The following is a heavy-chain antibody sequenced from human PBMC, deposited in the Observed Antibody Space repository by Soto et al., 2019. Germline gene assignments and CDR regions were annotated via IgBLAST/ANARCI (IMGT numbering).Heavy chain of an antibody. CDR1: GYTFTSYD. J-gene: IGHJ4*02. CDR2: MNPNSGNT. V-gene: IGHV1-8*01. CDR3: AREILGYCSGGSCYNY. Sequence: QVQLVQSGAEVKKPGASVKVSCKASGYTFTSYDINWVRQATGQGLEWMGWMNPNSGNTGYAQKFQGRVTMTRNNSISTAYMELSSLRSEDTAVYYCAREILGYCSGGSCYNYWGQGTLVTVSS. D-gene: IGHD2-15*01.